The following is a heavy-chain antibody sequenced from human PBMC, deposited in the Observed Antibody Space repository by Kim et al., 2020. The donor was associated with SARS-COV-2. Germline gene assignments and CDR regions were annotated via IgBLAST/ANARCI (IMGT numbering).Heavy chain of an antibody. CDR3: ARGPLDYYGSAPPYYYYYGMDV. CDR2: ISSSSSYI. Sequence: GGSLRLSCAASGFTFSSYSMNWVRQAPGKGLEWVSSISSSSSYIYYADSVKGRFTISRDNAKNSLYLQMNSLRAEDTAVYYCARGPLDYYGSAPPYYYYYGMDVWGQGTTVTVSS. J-gene: IGHJ6*02. V-gene: IGHV3-21*01. D-gene: IGHD3-10*01. CDR1: GFTFSSYS.